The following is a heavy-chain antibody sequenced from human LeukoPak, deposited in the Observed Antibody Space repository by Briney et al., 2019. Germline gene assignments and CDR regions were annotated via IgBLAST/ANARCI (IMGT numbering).Heavy chain of an antibody. CDR3: AKDSPVATR. J-gene: IGHJ4*02. V-gene: IGHV3-23*01. CDR2: ITDSGDGT. Sequence: QAGGSLRLSCAASGFTFSSSAMSWVRQAPGKGLEWVSSITDSGDGTYYADSVKGRFTISRDDSKNTLYLQMNSLRVEDTAVYYCAKDSPVATRWGQGTLVTVSS. D-gene: IGHD1-26*01. CDR1: GFTFSSSA.